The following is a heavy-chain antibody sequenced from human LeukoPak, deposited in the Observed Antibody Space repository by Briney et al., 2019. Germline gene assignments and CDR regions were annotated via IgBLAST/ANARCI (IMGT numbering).Heavy chain of an antibody. V-gene: IGHV1-24*01. CDR1: GYTLTELS. CDR3: AKSSYYDSSGYPDY. CDR2: FDPEDGET. D-gene: IGHD3-22*01. J-gene: IGHJ4*02. Sequence: ASVKVSCKVSGYTLTELSMHWVRQAPGKGLEWMGGFDPEDGETIYAQKFQGRVTMTEDTSTDTAYMELSSLRAEDTAVYYCAKSSYYDSSGYPDYWGQGTLVTVSS.